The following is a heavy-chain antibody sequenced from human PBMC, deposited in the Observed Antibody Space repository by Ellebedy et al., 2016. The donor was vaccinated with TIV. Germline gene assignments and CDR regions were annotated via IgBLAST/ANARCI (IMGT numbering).Heavy chain of an antibody. V-gene: IGHV3-30*04. Sequence: GESLKISCAASGFTFTTYTIHWVRQAPGKGLEWVAVISYDGSSKYYGDSVKGRFTISRDNSKNTLYLQMNSLRDEDTAVYYCVRDYPWFGESPGLHWGQGTVVTVSS. J-gene: IGHJ4*02. CDR2: ISYDGSSK. CDR1: GFTFTTYT. CDR3: VRDYPWFGESPGLH. D-gene: IGHD3-10*01.